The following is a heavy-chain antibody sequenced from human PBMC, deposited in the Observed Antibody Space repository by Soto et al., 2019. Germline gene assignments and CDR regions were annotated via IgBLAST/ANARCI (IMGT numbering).Heavy chain of an antibody. D-gene: IGHD4-17*01. J-gene: IGHJ6*02. V-gene: IGHV1-46*01. CDR1: GYTFTSYY. CDR2: INPSGGST. CDR3: AREGTVTIFFDGGYYGMDV. Sequence: ASVKVSCKASGYTFTSYYMHWVRQAPGQGLEWMGIINPSGGSTSYAQKFQGRVTMTRDTSTSTVYMELSSLRSEDTAVYYCAREGTVTIFFDGGYYGMDVWGQGTTVTVSS.